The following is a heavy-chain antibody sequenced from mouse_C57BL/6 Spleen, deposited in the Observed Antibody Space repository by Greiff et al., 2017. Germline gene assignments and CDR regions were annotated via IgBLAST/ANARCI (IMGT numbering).Heavy chain of an antibody. Sequence: QVQLKQPGAELVKPGASVKLSCKASGYTFTSYWMHWVKQRPGRGLEWIGRIDPNSGGTKYNEKFKSKATLTVDKPSSTAYMQLSSLTSEDSAVYYCARSGITTVVEGAWFAYWGQGTLVTVSA. D-gene: IGHD1-1*01. V-gene: IGHV1-72*01. CDR3: ARSGITTVVEGAWFAY. J-gene: IGHJ3*01. CDR1: GYTFTSYW. CDR2: IDPNSGGT.